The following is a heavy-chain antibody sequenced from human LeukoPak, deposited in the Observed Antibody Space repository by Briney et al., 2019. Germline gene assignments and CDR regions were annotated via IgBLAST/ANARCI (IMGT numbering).Heavy chain of an antibody. V-gene: IGHV3-7*01. CDR3: AREVAGGSSWYYYYYYMDV. Sequence: GGSLRLSCAASGFTFSSYWMSWVRQAPGRGREWVANIKQDGSEKDYVDSVKGRFTISRDNAKNSLYLQMNSLRAEDTAVYYCAREVAGGSSWYYYYYYMDVWGKGTTVTVSS. CDR2: IKQDGSEK. D-gene: IGHD6-13*01. J-gene: IGHJ6*03. CDR1: GFTFSSYW.